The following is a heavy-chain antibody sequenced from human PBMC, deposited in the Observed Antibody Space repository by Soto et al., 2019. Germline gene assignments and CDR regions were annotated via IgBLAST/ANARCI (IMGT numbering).Heavy chain of an antibody. V-gene: IGHV1-69*01. CDR1: GGTFSSYA. Sequence: QVQLVQSGAEVKKPGSSVKVSCKASGGTFSSYAISWVRQAPGQGLEWMGGIIPIFGTANYTQKFQGRVTITADESTSTAYMELSSLRSEDTAVYYCARGGDYYGSGSYYNANEGGFDYWGQGTLVTVSS. CDR3: ARGGDYYGSGSYYNANEGGFDY. CDR2: IIPIFGTA. J-gene: IGHJ4*02. D-gene: IGHD3-10*01.